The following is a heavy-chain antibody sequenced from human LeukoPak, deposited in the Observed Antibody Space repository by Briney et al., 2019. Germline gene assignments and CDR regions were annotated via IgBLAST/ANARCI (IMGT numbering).Heavy chain of an antibody. V-gene: IGHV4-39*01. Sequence: KPSETLSLTCTVSGGSISSYYWGWIRQPPGKGLEWIGSIYYSGSTYYNPSLKSRVTISVDTSKNQFSLKLSSVTAADTAVYYCARHGAFSGWYYFDYWGQGTLVTVSS. CDR3: ARHGAFSGWYYFDY. D-gene: IGHD6-19*01. CDR2: IYYSGST. J-gene: IGHJ4*02. CDR1: GGSISSYY.